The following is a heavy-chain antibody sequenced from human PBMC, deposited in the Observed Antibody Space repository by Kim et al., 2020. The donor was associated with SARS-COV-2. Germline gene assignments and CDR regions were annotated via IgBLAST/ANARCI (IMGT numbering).Heavy chain of an antibody. V-gene: IGHV3-48*03. CDR3: ARDRIATSGKDAFDI. Sequence: DSVNSRFTISRDNAKNSLFLQMNSLSAEDTAVYYCARDRIATSGKDAFDIWGQGTMVTVSS. D-gene: IGHD6-13*01. J-gene: IGHJ3*02.